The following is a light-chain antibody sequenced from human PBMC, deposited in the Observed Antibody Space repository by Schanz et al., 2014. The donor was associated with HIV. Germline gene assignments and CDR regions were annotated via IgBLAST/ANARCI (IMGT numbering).Light chain of an antibody. CDR1: SSNIGSNA. V-gene: IGLV1-44*01. CDR3: ASHAGGSTSEVV. J-gene: IGLJ2*01. CDR2: SNN. Sequence: QSVLTQSPSASGTPGQRVTISCSGSSSNIGSNAVNWFQQLPGMAPKLLIYSNNQRPSGVPDRFSGSRSGSTASLTISGLLDEDEADYYCASHAGGSTSEVVFGGWTKLTVL.